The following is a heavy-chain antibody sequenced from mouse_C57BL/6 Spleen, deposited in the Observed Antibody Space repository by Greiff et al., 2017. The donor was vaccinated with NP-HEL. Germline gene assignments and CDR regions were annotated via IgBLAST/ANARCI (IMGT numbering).Heavy chain of an antibody. Sequence: EVMLVESGGDLVKPGGSLKLSCAASGFTFSSYGMSWVRQTPDKRLEWVATISSGGSYTYYPDSVKGRFTISRDNAKNTLYLQRSSLKSEDTAMYYCARGQATLSGPYYFDYWGQGTTLTVSS. V-gene: IGHV5-6*01. J-gene: IGHJ2*01. CDR3: ARGQATLSGPYYFDY. CDR2: ISSGGSYT. CDR1: GFTFSSYG. D-gene: IGHD3-2*02.